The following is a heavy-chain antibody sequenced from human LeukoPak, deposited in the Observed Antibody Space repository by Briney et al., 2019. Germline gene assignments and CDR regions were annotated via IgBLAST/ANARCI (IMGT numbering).Heavy chain of an antibody. CDR1: GFTLTTYA. Sequence: GGSLRLSCAVSGFTLTTYAMHWVRQAPGKGLEWVAMFSYDGSIRYNADSVQGRFTISRDTSQNTLDLQIDSLRPDDTAVYYCARGYRRYDDAFDIWGQGTLVTVSS. D-gene: IGHD3-16*02. V-gene: IGHV3-30*01. CDR2: FSYDGSIR. CDR3: ARGYRRYDDAFDI. J-gene: IGHJ3*02.